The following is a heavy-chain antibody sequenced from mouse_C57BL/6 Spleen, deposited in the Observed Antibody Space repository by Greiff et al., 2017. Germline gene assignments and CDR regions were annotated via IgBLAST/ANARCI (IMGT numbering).Heavy chain of an antibody. CDR1: GFTFSSYA. Sequence: EVQLVESGGGLVKPGGSLKLSCAASGFTFSSYAMSWVRQTPEQRLEWVATISAGGSYTYYPDNVKGRFTISRDNAENNLYLQMSHLKSEDTAMYYCARDRGSSPRYLYFGVWGTGTTVTVSS. CDR2: ISAGGSYT. CDR3: ARDRGSSPRYLYFGV. V-gene: IGHV5-4*01. J-gene: IGHJ1*03. D-gene: IGHD1-1*01.